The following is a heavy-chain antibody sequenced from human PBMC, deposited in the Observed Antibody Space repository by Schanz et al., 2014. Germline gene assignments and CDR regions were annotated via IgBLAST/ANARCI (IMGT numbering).Heavy chain of an antibody. D-gene: IGHD2-2*01. CDR3: ARDVPINDY. V-gene: IGHV1-18*01. J-gene: IGHJ4*02. CDR2: MSYNGNT. Sequence: QVQMVQSGAEVKKPGASVKVSCKASGYPFSNYGISWLRQAPGQGFEWMAWMSYNGNTKYAQSLQGRVTVTRDTSTSPSYMELSSLTSDGTAVYYCARDVPINDYWGQGTPVTVSS. CDR1: GYPFSNYG.